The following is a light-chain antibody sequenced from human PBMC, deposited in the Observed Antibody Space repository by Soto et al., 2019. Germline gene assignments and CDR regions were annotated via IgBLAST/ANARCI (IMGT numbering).Light chain of an antibody. CDR3: SSYTSSSTPVV. CDR2: DVS. J-gene: IGLJ2*01. V-gene: IGLV2-14*01. Sequence: QSALTQPASVSGSPGQSITISCTGTSRDVGGYNYVSWYQQHPGKAPKLMIYDVSNRPSGVSNRVSDSKSGNTASLTISGLQAEDEADYYCSSYTSSSTPVVFGGGTQLTVL. CDR1: SRDVGGYNY.